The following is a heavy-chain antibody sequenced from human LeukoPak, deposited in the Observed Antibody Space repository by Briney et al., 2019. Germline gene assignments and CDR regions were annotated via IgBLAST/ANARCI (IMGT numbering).Heavy chain of an antibody. CDR3: ARETTVTPVSLDY. D-gene: IGHD4-17*01. CDR2: INPNSGGT. V-gene: IGHV1-2*02. CDR1: GYTFTGYY. Sequence: ASVKVSCKASGYTFTGYYMHWVRQAPGQGLEWMGWINPNSGGTNYAQKFQGRVTMTRDTSISTAYMELSRLRSDDTAVYYCARETTVTPVSLDYWGQGTLVIVSS. J-gene: IGHJ4*02.